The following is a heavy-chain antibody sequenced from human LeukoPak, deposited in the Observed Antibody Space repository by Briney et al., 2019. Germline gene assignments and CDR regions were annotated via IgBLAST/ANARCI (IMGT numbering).Heavy chain of an antibody. CDR3: ARGTGSYPFDP. J-gene: IGHJ5*02. D-gene: IGHD1-26*01. CDR2: IYYSGST. V-gene: IGHV4-59*11. CDR1: GVSISSHY. Sequence: SETLSLTCTVSGVSISSHYWSWLRQPPGKGLEWIGYIYYSGSTNYNPSLKSRVTISVDTSKNQFSLKLSSVTAADTAVYYCARGTGSYPFDPWGQGTLVTVSS.